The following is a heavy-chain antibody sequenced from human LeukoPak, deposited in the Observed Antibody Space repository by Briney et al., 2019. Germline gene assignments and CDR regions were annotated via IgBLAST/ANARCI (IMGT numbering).Heavy chain of an antibody. D-gene: IGHD4-17*01. V-gene: IGHV4-39*07. CDR2: IYYSGST. CDR3: ARESIGGDHEYYFDY. J-gene: IGHJ4*02. CDR1: GGSISSSNCY. Sequence: SETLSLTYTVSGGSISSSNCYWGWIRQPPGKGLEWIGSIYYSGSTYYNPSLKSRVTISVDTSKNKFSLKLSSVTAADTAVYYCARESIGGDHEYYFDYWGQGTLVTVSS.